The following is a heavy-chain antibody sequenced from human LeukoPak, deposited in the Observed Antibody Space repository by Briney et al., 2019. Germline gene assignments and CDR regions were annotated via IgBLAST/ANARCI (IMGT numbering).Heavy chain of an antibody. J-gene: IGHJ4*02. CDR1: GGSISSSSYY. CDR3: ARPGYYYDSSGYHYRDY. CDR2: IYYSGST. Sequence: SETLSLTCTVSGGSISSSSYYWGWIRQPPGTGLEWIGSIYYSGSTYYNPSLKSRVTISVDTSKNQFSLKLSSVTAADTAVYYCARPGYYYDSSGYHYRDYWGQGTLVTVSS. V-gene: IGHV4-39*01. D-gene: IGHD3-22*01.